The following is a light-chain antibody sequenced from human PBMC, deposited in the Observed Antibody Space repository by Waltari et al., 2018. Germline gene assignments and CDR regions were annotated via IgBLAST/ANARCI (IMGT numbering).Light chain of an antibody. V-gene: IGKV1-33*01. J-gene: IGKJ3*01. CDR1: QDISNY. CDR3: RQYDNLLRGFT. Sequence: DIQMTQSPSSLSASVGDRVTITCQASQDISNYLNWYQQKPGKAPKLLIYDASNLETGVPSRFSGGGSGTDFTFTISSLQPEDIATYYCRQYDNLLRGFTFGPGTKVDIK. CDR2: DAS.